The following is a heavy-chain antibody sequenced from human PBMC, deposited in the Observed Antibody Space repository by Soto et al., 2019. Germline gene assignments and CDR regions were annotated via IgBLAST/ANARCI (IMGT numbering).Heavy chain of an antibody. J-gene: IGHJ6*04. CDR3: AMYYAILTGYYMGYYYYGMDA. V-gene: IGHV1-69*01. D-gene: IGHD3-9*01. Sequence: QVQLVQSGAEVKKPGSSVKVSCKASGGTFSSYAISWVRQAPGQGLEWMGGIIPIFGTANYAQKFQGRVTTTADQSTSKAYLQLSSLRSEDTAVYYCAMYYAILTGYYMGYYYYGMDAWGNGTTVTGSS. CDR2: IIPIFGTA. CDR1: GGTFSSYA.